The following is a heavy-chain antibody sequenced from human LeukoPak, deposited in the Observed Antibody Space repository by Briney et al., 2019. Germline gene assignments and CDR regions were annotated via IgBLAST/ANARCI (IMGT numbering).Heavy chain of an antibody. D-gene: IGHD3-10*02. V-gene: IGHV3-7*03. J-gene: IGHJ4*02. Sequence: GGSLRLSCAASGFSFSTYSFSWVRQAPGKGLEWVASISNGGYPTYYVDSVRGRFTISRDDARNSLFLQMNGLRADDTAVYYCTRENYVPDSWGQGTLVTVSS. CDR2: ISNGGYPT. CDR3: TRENYVPDS. CDR1: GFSFSTYS.